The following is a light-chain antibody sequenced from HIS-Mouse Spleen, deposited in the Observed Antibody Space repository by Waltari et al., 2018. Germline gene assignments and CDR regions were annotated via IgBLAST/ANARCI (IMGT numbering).Light chain of an antibody. CDR2: DAS. Sequence: EIVLTQSPATLSFSPGDRATLSCRASQSVSSNLAWYQQKPGQAPRLLIYDASNRATGIPARFSGSGSGTDFTLTISSLEPEDFAVYYCQQRSNWPITFGQGTRLEIK. CDR1: QSVSSN. V-gene: IGKV3-11*01. J-gene: IGKJ5*01. CDR3: QQRSNWPIT.